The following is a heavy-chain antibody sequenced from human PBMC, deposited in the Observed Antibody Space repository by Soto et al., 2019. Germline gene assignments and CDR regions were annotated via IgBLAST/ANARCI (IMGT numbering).Heavy chain of an antibody. CDR3: AKSLTSFNWNFFD. CDR2: IHYSGST. D-gene: IGHD1-7*01. CDR1: GGSISSSRFY. V-gene: IGHV4-39*01. Sequence: QLQLQESGPRLVKPSEALSLTCPVSGGSISSSRFYWGWIRHPPGKGLEWIGGIHYSGSTHYNPSLNSRVTISVGTYRNPFCLELSSVTAADTAMYYCAKSLTSFNWNFFDWGQGTLVTVSS. J-gene: IGHJ4*02.